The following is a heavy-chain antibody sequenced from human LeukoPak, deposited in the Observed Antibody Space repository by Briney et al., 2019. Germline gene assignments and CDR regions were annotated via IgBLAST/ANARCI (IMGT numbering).Heavy chain of an antibody. CDR1: GFTFSSYA. V-gene: IGHV3-30*04. CDR2: ISYDGSNK. D-gene: IGHD5-12*01. J-gene: IGHJ4*02. CDR3: ASLVATISPDFDY. Sequence: GGPLRLSCAASGFTFSSYAMHWVRQAPGKGLEWVAVISYDGSNKYYADSVKGRFTISRDNSKNTLYLQMNSLRAEDTAVYYCASLVATISPDFDYWGQGTLVTVSS.